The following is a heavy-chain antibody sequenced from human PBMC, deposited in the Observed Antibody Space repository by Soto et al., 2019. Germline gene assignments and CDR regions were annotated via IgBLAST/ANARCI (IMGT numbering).Heavy chain of an antibody. J-gene: IGHJ2*01. D-gene: IGHD4-17*01. Sequence: GGSLRLSCGASGITFSRCLMSWVRQAPGKGLEWVASISQDGTDTDYVDSVKGRFAISRDNPKSSLYLQMNSLRADDTAVYYCARDPLSYGDYAQTYWYFDLWGRGTRVTVS. CDR3: ARDPLSYGDYAQTYWYFDL. CDR1: GITFSRCL. CDR2: ISQDGTDT. V-gene: IGHV3-7*01.